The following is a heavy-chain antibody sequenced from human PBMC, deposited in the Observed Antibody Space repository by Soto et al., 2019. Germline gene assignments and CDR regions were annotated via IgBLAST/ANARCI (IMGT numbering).Heavy chain of an antibody. CDR2: ITSSETTI. V-gene: IGHV3-11*01. Sequence: QVQLVESGGGWVKPGWSLRLSCAGSGFDLSEYDINWIRQAPGKGLEWVAYITSSETTIFYADSVKGRFTICRDYAKNSLYLQMSSLTAEDTAVYYCARDLVPTVDTEDYCYDSRDVWGQGTTVTVSS. CDR3: ARDLVPTVDTEDYCYDSRDV. D-gene: IGHD4-17*01. J-gene: IGHJ6*01. CDR1: GFDLSEYD.